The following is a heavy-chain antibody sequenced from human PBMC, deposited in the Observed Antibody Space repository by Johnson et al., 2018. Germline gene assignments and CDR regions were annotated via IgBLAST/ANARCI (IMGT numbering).Heavy chain of an antibody. CDR3: ARDWEEMATITRYFQH. CDR2: INSSSAYI. Sequence: VQLVQSGGGLVKPGGSXRLSCAASGFTFSRYTLNWVRQAPGKGLEWVASINSSSAYIVYADTVKGRFTISRDNAKNSLYLQRDSLRAEDTAVYYCARDWEEMATITRYFQHWGQGTLVTVSS. D-gene: IGHD5-24*01. CDR1: GFTFSRYT. J-gene: IGHJ1*01. V-gene: IGHV3-21*01.